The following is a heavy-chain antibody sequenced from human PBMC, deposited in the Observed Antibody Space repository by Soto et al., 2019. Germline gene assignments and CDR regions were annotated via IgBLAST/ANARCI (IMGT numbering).Heavy chain of an antibody. J-gene: IGHJ6*02. CDR2: ISSSSSYI. V-gene: IGHV3-21*01. CDR1: GFTFSSYS. Sequence: GGSLRLSCAASGFTFSSYSMNWVRQAPGKGLEWVSSISSSSSYIYYADSVKGRFTISRDNAKNSLYLQMNSLRAEDKAVYYCARDFPGVVPAAISYYYYYGMDVWGQGTTVTVSS. CDR3: ARDFPGVVPAAISYYYYYGMDV. D-gene: IGHD2-2*02.